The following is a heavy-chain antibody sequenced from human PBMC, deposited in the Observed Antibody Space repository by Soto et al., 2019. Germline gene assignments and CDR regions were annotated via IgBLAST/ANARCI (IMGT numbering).Heavy chain of an antibody. CDR1: GGSISSSSYY. Sequence: PSETLCLTCTVPGGSISSSSYYWGWFLRPPAKGLEWIGSIYYSGSTYYSQSLKSRVNISVDTSKNQFSLKLSSVTAADTAGYYCARRNLIVGATLDYYYGMDVWGQGTTVTVSS. CDR2: IYYSGST. V-gene: IGHV4-39*01. CDR3: ARRNLIVGATLDYYYGMDV. D-gene: IGHD1-26*01. J-gene: IGHJ6*02.